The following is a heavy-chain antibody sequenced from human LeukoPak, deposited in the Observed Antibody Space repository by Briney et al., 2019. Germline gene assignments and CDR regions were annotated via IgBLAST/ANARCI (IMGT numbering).Heavy chain of an antibody. D-gene: IGHD5-24*01. V-gene: IGHV3-30-3*01. Sequence: PGGSMRLSCAASGFTFSSYAVHWVRQAPGKGLEWVAVISYDGSNKYYADSVKGRFTISRDNSKNTLYLQMNSLRAEDTAVYYCARAGRWLQLLDYWGQGTLVTVSS. CDR3: ARAGRWLQLLDY. J-gene: IGHJ4*02. CDR2: ISYDGSNK. CDR1: GFTFSSYA.